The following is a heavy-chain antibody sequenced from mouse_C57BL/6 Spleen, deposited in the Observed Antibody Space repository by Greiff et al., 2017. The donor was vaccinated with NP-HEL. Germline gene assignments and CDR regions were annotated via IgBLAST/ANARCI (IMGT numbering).Heavy chain of an antibody. CDR3: ARESGTGYFDV. V-gene: IGHV5-4*01. Sequence: EVQGVESGGGLVKPGGSLKLSCAASGFTFSSYAMSWVRQTPEKRLEWVATISDGGSYTYYPDNVKGRFTISRDNAKNNLYLQMSHLKSEDTAMYYCARESGTGYFDVWGTGTTVTVSS. CDR1: GFTFSSYA. J-gene: IGHJ1*03. D-gene: IGHD4-1*01. CDR2: ISDGGSYT.